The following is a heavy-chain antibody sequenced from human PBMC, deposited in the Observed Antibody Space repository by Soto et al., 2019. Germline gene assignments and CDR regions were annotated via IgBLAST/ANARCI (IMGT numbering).Heavy chain of an antibody. Sequence: SVKVSCKASRYTFTVYYMHCVRQAPGQGLEWVAWINPKTAATNYAKKFQGRVSLTWDTSSTTAYMELTRLRPDDTAVYYCARIKWGLNYYNGMDVWGQGTTVTVSS. CDR1: RYTFTVYY. CDR2: INPKTAAT. J-gene: IGHJ6*02. D-gene: IGHD1-26*01. CDR3: ARIKWGLNYYNGMDV. V-gene: IGHV1-2*02.